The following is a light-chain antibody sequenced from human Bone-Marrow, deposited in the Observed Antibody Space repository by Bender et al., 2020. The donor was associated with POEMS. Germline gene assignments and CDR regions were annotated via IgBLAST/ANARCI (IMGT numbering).Light chain of an antibody. CDR1: SSVVGGYNF. J-gene: IGLJ1*01. CDR3: TSDTSSATYV. CDR2: DVS. V-gene: IGLV2-14*01. Sequence: QSALTQPASVSGSPGQPITISCSGTSSVVGGYNFVSWYHQHPGKAPKLMISDVSNRPSGPSRRSSASTCGNTASPTTARLHAEDEADYCCTSDTSSATYVFGPGTKVTVL.